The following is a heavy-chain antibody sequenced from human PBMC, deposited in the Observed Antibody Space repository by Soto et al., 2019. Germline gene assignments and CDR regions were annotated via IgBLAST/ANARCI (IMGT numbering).Heavy chain of an antibody. CDR1: GGSFSGFF. D-gene: IGHD2-15*01. V-gene: IGHV4-34*01. J-gene: IGHJ4*02. Sequence: SETLSLTCAVSGGSFSGFFWGWIRQPPGKGLEWIGEVNHGGSTNCNPSLKSRVTISSDTSKNHFSLTLRSVTAADTAVYYCARAAVAAGGPFDKWGQGALVTVS. CDR3: ARAAVAAGGPFDK. CDR2: VNHGGST.